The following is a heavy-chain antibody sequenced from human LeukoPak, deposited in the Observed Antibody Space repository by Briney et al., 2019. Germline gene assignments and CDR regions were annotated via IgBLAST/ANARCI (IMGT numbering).Heavy chain of an antibody. D-gene: IGHD2-8*01. J-gene: IGHJ6*03. V-gene: IGHV1-69*05. CDR3: ARGGYCTNGVCRSGYYYYYMDV. CDR1: GGTFSSYA. CDR2: IIPIFGTA. Sequence: GSSVEVSCKASGGTFSSYAISWVRQAPGQGLEWMGGIIPIFGTANYAQKFQGRVTITTDESTSTAYMELSSLRSEDTAVYYCARGGYCTNGVCRSGYYYYYMDVWGKGTTVTVSS.